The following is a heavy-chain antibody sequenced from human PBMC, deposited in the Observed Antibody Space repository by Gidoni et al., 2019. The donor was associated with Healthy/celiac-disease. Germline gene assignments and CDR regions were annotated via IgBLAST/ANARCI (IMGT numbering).Heavy chain of an antibody. CDR3: ARIRVGYCSSTSCYEGGNWFDP. V-gene: IGHV2-26*01. CDR2: IFSDDEQ. Sequence: QVTFKASGPVLVNPTETLTLTFTVSGFSLSNARMVVSWIRQPPGKSLEWLAHIFSDDEQSYSTSLKSRLTIAKDTSKSQVVLTMTNMEPVDTATYYCARIRVGYCSSTSCYEGGNWFDPWGQGTLVTVSS. CDR1: GFSLSNARMV. J-gene: IGHJ5*02. D-gene: IGHD2-2*01.